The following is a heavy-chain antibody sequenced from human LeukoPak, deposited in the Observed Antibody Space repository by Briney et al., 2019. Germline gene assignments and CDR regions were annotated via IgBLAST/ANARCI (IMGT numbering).Heavy chain of an antibody. Sequence: SETLSLTCAVSGGSLSGYYWNSIRHPPAKGLEWMGEINHRGSPKYNPSLKSRVTISVDTPKNQFSLRLSSVTAADTAVYYCVRLLPLKAAAEYHYLHGMDVWGQGTAVTVSS. CDR3: VRLLPLKAAAEYHYLHGMDV. CDR1: GGSLSGYY. V-gene: IGHV4-34*01. D-gene: IGHD6-13*01. J-gene: IGHJ6*02. CDR2: INHRGSP.